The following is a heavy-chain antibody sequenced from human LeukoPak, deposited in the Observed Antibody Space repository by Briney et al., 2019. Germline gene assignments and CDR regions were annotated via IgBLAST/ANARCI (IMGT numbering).Heavy chain of an antibody. D-gene: IGHD2-15*01. J-gene: IGHJ6*03. Sequence: SETLSLTCPVSGGSISSHYWSWIRHPPGKGLEWIGEIYYSGSTNYNPSLRSRVTISADTSKNQFSLKLSSVTGADTAVYYCARLGGCSGLSCSWMYYYSYMDVWGKGTTVTVSS. V-gene: IGHV4-59*11. CDR3: ARLGGCSGLSCSWMYYYSYMDV. CDR2: IYYSGST. CDR1: GGSISSHY.